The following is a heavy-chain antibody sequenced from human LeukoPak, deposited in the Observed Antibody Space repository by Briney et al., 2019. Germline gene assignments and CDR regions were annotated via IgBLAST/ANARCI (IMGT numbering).Heavy chain of an antibody. CDR1: GGTFISYA. Sequence: SXXVSCKXSGGTFISYAISWVQQAPGQGLEWMGRIIPIFGTANYAQKFQGRFTITTDESTSTAYMELSSLSSEDTAVYYSARSREQQLVRDYFDYWGQGTLVTVSS. D-gene: IGHD6-13*01. CDR2: IIPIFGTA. V-gene: IGHV1-69*05. CDR3: ARSREQQLVRDYFDY. J-gene: IGHJ4*02.